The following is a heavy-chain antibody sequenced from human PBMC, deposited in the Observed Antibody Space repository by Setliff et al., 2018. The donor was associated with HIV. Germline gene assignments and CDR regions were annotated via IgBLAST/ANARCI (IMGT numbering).Heavy chain of an antibody. Sequence: SETLXLTCSVSXXXITKVNNYWGWIRQSPXXXLEWIGSIYFNGKTYNNPSLKSRVIMSVDRSRSQLSLKVNSVTAADXXXYYCARHVXXXXMLYSWDAFDYWGRGTLVTV. V-gene: IGHV4-39*01. J-gene: IGHJ4*02. CDR3: ARHVXXXXMLYSWDAFDY. CDR1: XXXITKVNNY. D-gene: IGHD3-16*01. CDR2: IYFNGKT.